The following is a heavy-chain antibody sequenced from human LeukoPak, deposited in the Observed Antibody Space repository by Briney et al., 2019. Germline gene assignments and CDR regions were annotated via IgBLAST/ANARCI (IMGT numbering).Heavy chain of an antibody. CDR2: ISSDGSHK. J-gene: IGHJ4*02. CDR1: GFSFSTYD. V-gene: IGHV3-30*18. D-gene: IGHD3-9*01. CDR3: AKGSIDWYYFDY. Sequence: GGSLRLSCAASGFSFSTYDMHWVRQAPGKGLEWVSVISSDGSHKYWADSVKGRFTISKDNSKNTVYLQMNSLRAEDTAVYYCAKGSIDWYYFDYWGQGTLVTVSS.